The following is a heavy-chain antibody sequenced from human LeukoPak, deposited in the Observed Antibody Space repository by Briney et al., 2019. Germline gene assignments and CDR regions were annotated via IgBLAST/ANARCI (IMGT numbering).Heavy chain of an antibody. Sequence: PSQTLSLTCTVSGGSISSGGYYWSWIRQHPGKCLEWIGCIYYSGSTYYNPSLKSRVTTSVDTSKNQFSLKLSSVTAADTAVYYCARAAGYCSSTSCYTGFDYWGQGSLVTVSS. CDR3: ARAAGYCSSTSCYTGFDY. V-gene: IGHV4-31*03. CDR2: IYYSGST. J-gene: IGHJ4*02. D-gene: IGHD2-2*02. CDR1: GGSISSGGYY.